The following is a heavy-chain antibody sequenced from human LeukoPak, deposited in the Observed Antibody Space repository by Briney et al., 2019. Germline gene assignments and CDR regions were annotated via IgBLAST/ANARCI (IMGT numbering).Heavy chain of an antibody. D-gene: IGHD1-26*01. V-gene: IGHV3-23*01. Sequence: GGSLRLSCAASGFTFSGYAMSWVRQAPGKWLEWVSGISGSGDSTYYADSVKGRFTISRDNSKNTFYLQMNSLRADDTAVYYCAISGGYWAWAHWGQGTLVTVSS. J-gene: IGHJ4*02. CDR3: AISGGYWAWAH. CDR2: ISGSGDST. CDR1: GFTFSGYA.